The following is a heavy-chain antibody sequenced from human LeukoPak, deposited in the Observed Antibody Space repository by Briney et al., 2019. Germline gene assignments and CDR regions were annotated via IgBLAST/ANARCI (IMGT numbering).Heavy chain of an antibody. J-gene: IGHJ3*02. CDR2: IIPIFGTA. CDR3: AREGPRIAVAGTDAFDI. Sequence: GASVKVSCKASRGTFSSYAISWVRQAPGQGLEWMGGIIPIFGTANYAQKFQGRLTITADKSTSTAYMELSSLRSEDTAIYYCAREGPRIAVAGTDAFDIWGQGTMVTVSS. CDR1: RGTFSSYA. V-gene: IGHV1-69*06. D-gene: IGHD6-19*01.